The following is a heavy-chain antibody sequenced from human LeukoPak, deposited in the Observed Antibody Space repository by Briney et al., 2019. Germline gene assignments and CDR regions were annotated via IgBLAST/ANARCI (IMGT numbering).Heavy chain of an antibody. V-gene: IGHV1-69*01. D-gene: IGHD5-18*01. Sequence: SVKVSCKASGGTFSSYAISWVRQAPGQGLEWMGGITPIFGTANYAQKFQGRVTITADESTSTAYMELSSLRSEDTAVYYCARDRHGYSYAMYYFDYWGQGTLVTVSS. CDR3: ARDRHGYSYAMYYFDY. CDR2: ITPIFGTA. CDR1: GGTFSSYA. J-gene: IGHJ4*02.